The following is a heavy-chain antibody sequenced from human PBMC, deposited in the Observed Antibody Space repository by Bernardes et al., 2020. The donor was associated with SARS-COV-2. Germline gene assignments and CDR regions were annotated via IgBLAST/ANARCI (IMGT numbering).Heavy chain of an antibody. J-gene: IGHJ4*02. Sequence: GGSLSLSCAASGFTFDDYGMSWVRQAPGKGLEWVAGINWNGGSTGYADPVKGRFIIYRDNAKNSLYLQMNSLRAEDTAVYYCARESIVWSNAFDYWGQGTLVTVSS. CDR2: INWNGGST. V-gene: IGHV3-20*04. D-gene: IGHD3-22*01. CDR1: GFTFDDYG. CDR3: ARESIVWSNAFDY.